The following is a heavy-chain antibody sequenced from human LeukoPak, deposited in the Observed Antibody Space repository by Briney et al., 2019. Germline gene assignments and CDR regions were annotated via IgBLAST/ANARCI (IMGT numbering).Heavy chain of an antibody. CDR2: ISYIENA. CDR3: ATLRTNEPPDGFDM. Sequence: SDTLSLTCTVSGGSIITGHYSWAWIRPPPGKGLEYIANISYIENAEYHRALTSRVTVSIYTSKNHFSLNLTSVTAADTALYFCATLRTNEPPDGFDMWGQGTMVTVSS. V-gene: IGHV4-39*01. CDR1: GGSIITGHYS. J-gene: IGHJ3*02. D-gene: IGHD1-1*01.